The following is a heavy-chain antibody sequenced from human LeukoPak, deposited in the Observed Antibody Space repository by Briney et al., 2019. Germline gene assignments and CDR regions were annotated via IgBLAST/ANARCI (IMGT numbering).Heavy chain of an antibody. CDR1: GYTFTGYY. J-gene: IGHJ5*02. CDR3: ARGGKSGYCSSTSCSENYNWFDP. CDR2: TNPNSGGT. Sequence: ASVKVSCRASGYTFTGYYMHWVRQAPGQGLEWMGWTNPNSGGTNYAQKFQGRVTMTRDTSISTAYMELSRLRSDDTAVYYCARGGKSGYCSSTSCSENYNWFDPWGQGTLVTVSS. V-gene: IGHV1-2*02. D-gene: IGHD2-2*03.